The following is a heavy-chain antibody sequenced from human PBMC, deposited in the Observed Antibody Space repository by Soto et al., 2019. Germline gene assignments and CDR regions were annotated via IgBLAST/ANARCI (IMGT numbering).Heavy chain of an antibody. CDR1: GGSISSSSYY. Sequence: PSETLSLTCTVSGGSISSSSYYWGWIRQPPGKGLEWIGRIYYSGSTYYNPSLKSRVTISVDTSKNQFSLKLSSVTAADTAVYYCARVPGHLKAVAGHKRFFHYWGPGTXGTISS. CDR2: IYYSGST. D-gene: IGHD6-19*01. V-gene: IGHV4-39*07. J-gene: IGHJ4*02. CDR3: ARVPGHLKAVAGHKRFFHY.